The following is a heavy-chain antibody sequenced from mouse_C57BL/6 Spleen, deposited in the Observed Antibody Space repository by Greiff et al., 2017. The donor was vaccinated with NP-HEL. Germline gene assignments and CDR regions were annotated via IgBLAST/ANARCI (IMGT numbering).Heavy chain of an antibody. D-gene: IGHD4-1*01. CDR2: INPSNGGT. CDR3: ARAKEDWDGDWYFGV. V-gene: IGHV1-53*01. J-gene: IGHJ1*03. Sequence: QVQLQQPGTELVKPGASVKLSCKASGYTFTSYWMHWVKQRPGQGLEWIGNINPSNGGTNYNEKFKSKATLTVDKSSSTAYMQLSSLTSEDSAVYEYARAKEDWDGDWYFGVWGTGTTVTVSS. CDR1: GYTFTSYW.